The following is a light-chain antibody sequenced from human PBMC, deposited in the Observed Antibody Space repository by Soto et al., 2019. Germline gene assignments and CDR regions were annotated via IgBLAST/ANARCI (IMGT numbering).Light chain of an antibody. V-gene: IGKV1-9*01. CDR1: QDIGRY. CDR2: AAS. J-gene: IGKJ5*01. Sequence: DIVLTQSPSFVSASVGERVTITCRASQDIGRYLAWYQQKPGEAPKLLISAASALQSGVPSRFSGSRSGTAITFTVSYLLPADYDTYYCQQLYRYSSFGQVTHLES. CDR3: QQLYRYSS.